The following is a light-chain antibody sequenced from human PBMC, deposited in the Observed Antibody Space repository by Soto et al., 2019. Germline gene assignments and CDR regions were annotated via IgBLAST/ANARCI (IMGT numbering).Light chain of an antibody. CDR2: GAS. J-gene: IGKJ1*01. CDR3: EQYGSSPRT. V-gene: IGKV3-20*01. Sequence: EIVLTQSPGTLSLSPVERATLSCRASQSVTSHYLAWYQQKPGQAPRLLIYGASRRATDIPARFSGSGSGTDFTLTISRLEPEDSAVYYCEQYGSSPRTFGQGTKVDIK. CDR1: QSVTSHY.